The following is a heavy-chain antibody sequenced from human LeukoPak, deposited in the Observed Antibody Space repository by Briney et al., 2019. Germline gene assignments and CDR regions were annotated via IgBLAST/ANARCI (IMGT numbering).Heavy chain of an antibody. V-gene: IGHV3-66*01. CDR1: VFTVRINY. CDR2: IYSGGST. Sequence: GVSLTLSCGACVFTVRINYMTWVRHSPGKGLEGFSVIYSGGSTDYADSVKGRFTIARDNSRNTLHLQMNSLRVEDTAVYYCGRVPHGGNSIGCWGQGTLVTVSS. J-gene: IGHJ4*02. CDR3: GRVPHGGNSIGC. D-gene: IGHD4-23*01.